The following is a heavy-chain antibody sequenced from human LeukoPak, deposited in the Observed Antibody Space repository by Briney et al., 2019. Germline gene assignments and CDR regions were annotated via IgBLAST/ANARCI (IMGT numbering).Heavy chain of an antibody. V-gene: IGHV3-30*03. CDR1: GFTFSTYG. CDR2: VSYDGSNK. J-gene: IGHJ4*02. D-gene: IGHD3-10*01. Sequence: GRSLRLSCAASGFTFSTYGMHWVRQAPGKGLEWVAVVSYDGSNKYYADSVKGRFTISRDNSKNTLYLQMNSLRAKDTAVYYCAGKYYYGSGNYYNYWGQGTLVSVSS. CDR3: AGKYYYGSGNYYNY.